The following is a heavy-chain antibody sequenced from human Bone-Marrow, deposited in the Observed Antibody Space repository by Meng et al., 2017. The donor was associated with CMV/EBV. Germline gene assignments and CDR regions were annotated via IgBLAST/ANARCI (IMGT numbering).Heavy chain of an antibody. D-gene: IGHD4-23*01. V-gene: IGHV4-39*07. CDR1: GGSISSSSYY. CDR2: IYYSGST. J-gene: IGHJ4*02. Sequence: SETLSLTCTVSGGSISSSSYYWGWIRQPPGKGLEWIGSIYYSGSTYYNPSLKSRVTISVDTSKNQFSLKLSSVTAADTAVYYCARGTTVVTHDYWGQGTLVTSPQ. CDR3: ARGTTVVTHDY.